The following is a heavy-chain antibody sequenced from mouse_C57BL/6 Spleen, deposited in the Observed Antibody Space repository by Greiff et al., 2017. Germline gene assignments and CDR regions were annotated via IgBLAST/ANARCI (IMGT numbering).Heavy chain of an antibody. Sequence: VQRVESGPGLVQPSQSLSITCTVSGFSLTSYGVHWVRQSPGKGLEWLGVIWRGGSTDYNAAFMSRLSITKDNSKSQVFFKMNSLQADDTAIYYCAKRGSIYDGSTGAMDYWGQGTSVTVSS. D-gene: IGHD2-3*01. CDR2: IWRGGST. V-gene: IGHV2-5*01. J-gene: IGHJ4*01. CDR1: GFSLTSYG. CDR3: AKRGSIYDGSTGAMDY.